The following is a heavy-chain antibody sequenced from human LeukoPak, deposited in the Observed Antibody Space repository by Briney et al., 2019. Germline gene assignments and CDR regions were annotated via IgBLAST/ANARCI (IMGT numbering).Heavy chain of an antibody. CDR3: ARDSRTTVVTIGQDAFDI. CDR2: IYDSGST. D-gene: IGHD4-23*01. J-gene: IGHJ3*02. CDR1: GGSISSSSYY. V-gene: IGHV4-39*07. Sequence: SETLSLTCTVSGGSISSSSYYWGWIRQPPGKGLEGIGSIYDSGSTYYNPSLKSRVTISVDTSKNQFSLELSSVTAADTAVYYCARDSRTTVVTIGQDAFDIWGQGTMVTVSS.